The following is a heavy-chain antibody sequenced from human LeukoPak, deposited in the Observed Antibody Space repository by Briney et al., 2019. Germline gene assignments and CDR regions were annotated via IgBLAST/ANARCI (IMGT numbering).Heavy chain of an antibody. CDR1: GGTFSSYA. D-gene: IGHD5-18*01. Sequence: ASVKVSCKASGGTFSSYAISWVRQAPGQGLEWMGGIIPIFGTANYAQKFQGRVTITADESTSTAYMELSSLRSEDTAVYYCAEASEEDSYGSETYYFDYWGQGTLVTVSS. V-gene: IGHV1-69*01. CDR3: AEASEEDSYGSETYYFDY. J-gene: IGHJ4*02. CDR2: IIPIFGTA.